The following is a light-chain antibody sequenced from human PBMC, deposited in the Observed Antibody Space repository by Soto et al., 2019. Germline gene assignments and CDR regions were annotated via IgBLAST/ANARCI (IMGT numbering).Light chain of an antibody. Sequence: QPVLTQPPSVSEAPRQRVTISCSGSSSNIGNNAVNWYQQLPGKAPKLLIYYDHLLPSGVSDRFSGSKSGTSASLAISGLQSEDEADYYCAAWDDNLNGVVFGGGTKVTVL. CDR1: SSNIGNNA. CDR2: YDH. V-gene: IGLV1-36*01. J-gene: IGLJ2*01. CDR3: AAWDDNLNGVV.